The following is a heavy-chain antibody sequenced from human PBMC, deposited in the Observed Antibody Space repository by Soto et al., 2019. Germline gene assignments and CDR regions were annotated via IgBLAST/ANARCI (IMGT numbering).Heavy chain of an antibody. CDR3: ARWAAGFAY. CDR2: INAGNGNT. CDR1: GYTFTSCA. V-gene: IGHV1-3*05. Sequence: QAQLVQSGAEEKKPGASVKVSCKASGYTFTSCAIHWVRQAPGQRLEWMGWINAGNGNTKYSQKFPGRVTITRDTSASTAYMELSSLRSEDTAVYCCARWAAGFAYWGQGTLVTVSS. D-gene: IGHD6-13*01. J-gene: IGHJ4*02.